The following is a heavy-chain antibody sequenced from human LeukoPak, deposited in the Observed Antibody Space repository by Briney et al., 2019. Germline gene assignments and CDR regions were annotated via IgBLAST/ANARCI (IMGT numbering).Heavy chain of an antibody. Sequence: GGSLRLSCAASGFTVSSNYMSWVRQAPGKGLEWVSVIYSGGSTYYADSVKGRFTISRDNSKNTLYLQMNSLRAEDTAVYYCARDQWELLIFLPDYWGQGTLVTVSS. CDR1: GFTVSSNY. V-gene: IGHV3-53*05. CDR3: ARDQWELLIFLPDY. J-gene: IGHJ4*02. CDR2: IYSGGST. D-gene: IGHD1-26*01.